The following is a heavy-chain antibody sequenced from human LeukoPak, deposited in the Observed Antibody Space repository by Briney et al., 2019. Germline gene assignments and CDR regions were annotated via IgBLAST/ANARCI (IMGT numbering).Heavy chain of an antibody. Sequence: ETLSLTCTVSGGSIGSSSYYWGWIRQPPGKGLEWVSAISGSGGSTYYADSVKGRFTISRDNSKNTLYLQMNSLRAEDTAVYYCAKAQVGGDYVYYVDYWGQGTLVTVSS. V-gene: IGHV3-23*01. J-gene: IGHJ4*02. CDR3: AKAQVGGDYVYYVDY. CDR1: GGSIGSSSYY. CDR2: ISGSGGST. D-gene: IGHD4-17*01.